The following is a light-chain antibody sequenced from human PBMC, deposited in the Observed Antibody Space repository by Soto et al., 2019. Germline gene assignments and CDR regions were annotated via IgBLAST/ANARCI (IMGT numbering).Light chain of an antibody. CDR3: TSYTSSDTVV. CDR1: SNDVGGYNY. V-gene: IGLV2-14*01. J-gene: IGLJ2*01. CDR2: EVS. Sequence: QSVLTQPASVSGSPGQSITISCTGTSNDVGGYNYVSWYQQHPGKAPKLIIYEVSNRPSGVSNRFSGSKSGDTASLTISGIQAEDEADYYCTSYTSSDTVVFGGGTKLTVL.